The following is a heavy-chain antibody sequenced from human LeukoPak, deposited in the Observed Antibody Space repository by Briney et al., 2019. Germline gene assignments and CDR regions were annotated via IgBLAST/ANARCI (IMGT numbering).Heavy chain of an antibody. CDR3: ARAGGNYYDSSGYDFDI. Sequence: ASVKVSCKASGGTFSSYAISWVRQAPGPGLEWMGRIIPIFGTANYAQKFQGRVTITTDESTSTAYMELSSLRSEDTAVYYCARAGGNYYDSSGYDFDIWGQGTMVTVSS. V-gene: IGHV1-69*05. D-gene: IGHD3-22*01. J-gene: IGHJ3*02. CDR1: GGTFSSYA. CDR2: IIPIFGTA.